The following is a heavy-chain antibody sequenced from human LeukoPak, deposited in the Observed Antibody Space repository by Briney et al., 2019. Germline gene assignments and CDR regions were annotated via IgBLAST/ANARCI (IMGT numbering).Heavy chain of an antibody. CDR3: ARVIVGALGDAFDI. D-gene: IGHD1-26*01. Sequence: PSETLSLTCTVSGGSISSYYWSWIRQPPGKGLEWIGYIYYSGSTNYNPSLKSRVTISVDTSKNQFSLKLSSVTAADTAVYYCARVIVGALGDAFDIWGQGTMVTVSS. J-gene: IGHJ3*02. CDR2: IYYSGST. CDR1: GGSISSYY. V-gene: IGHV4-59*13.